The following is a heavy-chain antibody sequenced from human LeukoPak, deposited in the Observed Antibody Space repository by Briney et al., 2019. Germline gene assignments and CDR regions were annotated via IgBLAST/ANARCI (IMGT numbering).Heavy chain of an antibody. Sequence: GGSLRLSCAASGFTFSSYSMNWVRQAPGKGLEWVSSISSSSSYIYYADSVKGRFTISRDNAKNSLYLQMNSLRAEDTAVYYCARGDTAMAYWYFDLWGRGTLVAVSS. V-gene: IGHV3-21*01. CDR3: ARGDTAMAYWYFDL. CDR2: ISSSSSYI. D-gene: IGHD5-18*01. CDR1: GFTFSSYS. J-gene: IGHJ2*01.